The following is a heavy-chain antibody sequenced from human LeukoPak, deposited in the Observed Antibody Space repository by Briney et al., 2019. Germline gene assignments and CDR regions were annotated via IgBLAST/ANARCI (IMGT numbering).Heavy chain of an antibody. D-gene: IGHD3-16*01. V-gene: IGHV4-59*08. CDR1: GGSIRNYY. CDR2: VYNSGST. CDR3: ARLMLPYYFDY. J-gene: IGHJ4*02. Sequence: SETLSLTCTASGGSIRNYYWSWIRQPPGKGLEWIGYVYNSGSTNYNPSLKSRVTISIDTSKNQFSLMLSSVTAADTAVYYCARLMLPYYFDYWGQGTLVTVSS.